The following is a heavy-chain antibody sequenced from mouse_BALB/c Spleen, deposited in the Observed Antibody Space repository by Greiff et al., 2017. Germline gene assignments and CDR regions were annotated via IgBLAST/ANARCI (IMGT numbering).Heavy chain of an antibody. J-gene: IGHJ2*01. V-gene: IGHV3-2*02. CDR2: ISYSGST. CDR3: ARGEDY. Sequence: EVKLQESGPGLVKPSQSLSLTCTVTGYSITSDYAWNWIRQFPGNKLEWMGYISYSGSTSYNPSLKSRISITRDTSKNQFFLQLNSVTTEDTATYYCARGEDYWGQGTTLTVSS. CDR1: GYSITSDYA.